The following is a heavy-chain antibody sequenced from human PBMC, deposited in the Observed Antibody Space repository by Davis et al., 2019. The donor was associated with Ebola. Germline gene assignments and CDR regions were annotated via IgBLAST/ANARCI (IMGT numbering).Heavy chain of an antibody. CDR2: IYGGGST. J-gene: IGHJ4*02. CDR1: GDSISSGSYY. D-gene: IGHD1-26*01. CDR3: ARGQESSYTVKWARFDS. Sequence: SETLSLTCTVSGDSISSGSYYWSWIRQPAGKGLEWIGRIYGGGSTTYNPSLESRVTMSVDRSKNQFSLKLTSVTAADTAVYFCARGQESSYTVKWARFDSWGQGILVTVSS. V-gene: IGHV4-61*02.